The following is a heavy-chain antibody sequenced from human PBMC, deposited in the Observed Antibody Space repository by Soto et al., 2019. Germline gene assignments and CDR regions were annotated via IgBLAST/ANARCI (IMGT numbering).Heavy chain of an antibody. Sequence: GQGLEWMGGIIPIFGTANYAQKFQGRVTITADESTSTAYMELSSLRSEDTAVYYCARGGARDGYNLWGQGTLVTVSS. CDR2: IIPIFGTA. CDR3: ARGGARDGYNL. D-gene: IGHD5-12*01. J-gene: IGHJ4*02. V-gene: IGHV1-69*01.